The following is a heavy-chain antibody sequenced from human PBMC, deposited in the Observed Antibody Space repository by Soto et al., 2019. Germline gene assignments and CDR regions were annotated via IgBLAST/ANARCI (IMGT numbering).Heavy chain of an antibody. CDR2: ISSSSTYI. CDR3: LIAVAGSFAPDY. CDR1: RFTFSTYS. J-gene: IGHJ4*02. Sequence: LXLSCAASRFTFSTYSMNWVSQAPGKGLEWVSYISSSSTYIYYADSVKGRFTISRDNAKNSLYLQMNSLRAEDTAVYYCLIAVAGSFAPDYWGQGTLVTVSS. D-gene: IGHD6-19*01. V-gene: IGHV3-21*01.